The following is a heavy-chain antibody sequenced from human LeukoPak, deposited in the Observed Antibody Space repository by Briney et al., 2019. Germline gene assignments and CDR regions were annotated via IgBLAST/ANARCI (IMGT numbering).Heavy chain of an antibody. D-gene: IGHD3-16*01. J-gene: IGHJ4*02. Sequence: QTGGSLRLSCAASGFTFSSYWMSWVRQAPGKGLVWVSRINSDGSSTSYADSVKGRFTISRDNTKNTLYLQMNSLRAEDTAVYYCARDETIMITFGGEPPFDYWGQGTLVTVSS. CDR2: INSDGSST. CDR1: GFTFSSYW. CDR3: ARDETIMITFGGEPPFDY. V-gene: IGHV3-74*01.